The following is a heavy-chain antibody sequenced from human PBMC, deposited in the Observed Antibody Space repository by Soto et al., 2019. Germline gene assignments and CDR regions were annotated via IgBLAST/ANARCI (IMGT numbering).Heavy chain of an antibody. V-gene: IGHV4-34*01. D-gene: IGHD3-22*01. Sequence: SETLSLTCAVFGGSFSGYYWTWIRQPPGKGLEWIGEINHSGGTNYNPSLKSRVTISVDTSKNQFSLKLRSVTAADTAVYYCARVGQYYYDTSGYYRGDYFYGMDVWGQGTTVTV. CDR1: GGSFSGYY. J-gene: IGHJ6*02. CDR2: INHSGGT. CDR3: ARVGQYYYDTSGYYRGDYFYGMDV.